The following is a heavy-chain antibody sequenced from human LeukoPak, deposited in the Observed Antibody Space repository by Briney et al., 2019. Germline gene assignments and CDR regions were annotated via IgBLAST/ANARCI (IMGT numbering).Heavy chain of an antibody. D-gene: IGHD1-26*01. CDR1: GGSISSYY. Sequence: ETLSPTCTFSGGSISSYYWSWSRQPPGKGLEWICQIYYSGSTNYNPSLKSRVTISVDTSKNQFSLNLRSVNAADTAVYYCAGGSYHTYDYWGQGTLVTVSS. CDR2: IYYSGST. J-gene: IGHJ4*02. V-gene: IGHV4-59*12. CDR3: AGGSYHTYDY.